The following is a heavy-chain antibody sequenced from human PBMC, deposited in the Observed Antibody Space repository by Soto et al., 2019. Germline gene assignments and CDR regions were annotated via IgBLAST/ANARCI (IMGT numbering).Heavy chain of an antibody. CDR2: MNPNSGNT. Sequence: ASVKVSCKASGYTFTSYDINWVRQATGQGLEWMGWMNPNSGNTGYAQKFQGRVTMTRNTSISTAYMELSSLRSEDTALYYCARVAYYYDSSGMEDAFEIWGQGTMVTVSS. J-gene: IGHJ3*02. V-gene: IGHV1-8*01. CDR1: GYTFTSYD. D-gene: IGHD3-22*01. CDR3: ARVAYYYDSSGMEDAFEI.